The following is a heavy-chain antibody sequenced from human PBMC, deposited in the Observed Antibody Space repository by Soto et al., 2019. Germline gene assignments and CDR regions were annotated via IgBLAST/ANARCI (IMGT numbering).Heavy chain of an antibody. Sequence: GASVKVSCKASGYTFTGYYMHWVRQAPGQGLEWMGWINPNSGGTNYAQKFQGWVTMTRDTSISTAYMELSRLRSDDTAVYYCARDSCSSTSCLGMGGNWFDPWGQGTLVTVSS. CDR2: INPNSGGT. CDR3: ARDSCSSTSCLGMGGNWFDP. J-gene: IGHJ5*02. CDR1: GYTFTGYY. D-gene: IGHD2-2*01. V-gene: IGHV1-2*04.